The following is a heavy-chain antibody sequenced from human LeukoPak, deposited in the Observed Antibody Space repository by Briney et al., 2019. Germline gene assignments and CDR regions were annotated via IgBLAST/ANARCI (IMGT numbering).Heavy chain of an antibody. CDR1: GFTVSSNY. V-gene: IGHV3-66*01. D-gene: IGHD3-22*01. Sequence: GGSLRLSCAASGFTVSSNYMSWVRQAPGKGLEWVSVIYSGGSTYYADSVKGRFTISRDNSKNTLYLQMNSLRAEDTAVYYCARVTGTMILPTGARDIWGQGTMVTVSS. CDR2: IYSGGST. J-gene: IGHJ3*02. CDR3: ARVTGTMILPTGARDI.